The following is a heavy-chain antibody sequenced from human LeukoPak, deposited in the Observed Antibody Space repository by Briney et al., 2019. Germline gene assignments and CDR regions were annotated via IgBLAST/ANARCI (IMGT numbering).Heavy chain of an antibody. CDR3: AKDRVVVTTTDTDY. CDR1: GFTFSSYA. J-gene: IGHJ4*02. CDR2: ISGNGGST. Sequence: GGSLRLSCAASGFTFSSYAMSWVRQAPGKGLEWVSAISGNGGSTYYADSVKGRFTISRDNSKNTLYLQMNSLRAEDTAVYYCAKDRVVVTTTDTDYWGQGTLVTVSS. D-gene: IGHD3-22*01. V-gene: IGHV3-23*01.